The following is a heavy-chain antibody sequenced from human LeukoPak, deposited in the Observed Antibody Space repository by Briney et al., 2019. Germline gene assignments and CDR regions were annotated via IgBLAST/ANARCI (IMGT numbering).Heavy chain of an antibody. Sequence: SETLSLTCTVSGDSINSYYWGWIRQPPGKGLEWIGYIYYTGSTNYNPSLKSRVTISVDTSKTQFSLKLSSVTAADTAVYYCASLYYYFDYWGQGTLVTVSS. V-gene: IGHV4-59*08. CDR3: ASLYYYFDY. D-gene: IGHD2-2*02. J-gene: IGHJ4*02. CDR1: GDSINSYY. CDR2: IYYTGST.